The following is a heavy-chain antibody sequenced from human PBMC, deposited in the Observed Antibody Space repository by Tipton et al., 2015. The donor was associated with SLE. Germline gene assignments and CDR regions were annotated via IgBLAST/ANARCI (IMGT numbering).Heavy chain of an antibody. CDR2: VNPNGKT. Sequence: QSGAEVKKPGALVKVSCKASGYTFSDYDINWVRQAAGQGLEWMGWVNPNGKTGYAQRFQGRVTMTMDTSISTAYMELNSLRSEDTAVYYCARAKWVPDFWGQGTLVTVSS. CDR1: GYTFSDYD. J-gene: IGHJ4*02. CDR3: ARAKWVPDF. V-gene: IGHV1-8*01. D-gene: IGHD1-26*01.